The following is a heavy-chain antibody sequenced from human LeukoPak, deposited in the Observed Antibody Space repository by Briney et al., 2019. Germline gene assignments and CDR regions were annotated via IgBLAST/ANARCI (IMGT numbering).Heavy chain of an antibody. Sequence: QPGGSLRLSCAASGFTFSSYWMHWVRQAPGKGLVWVSRINTDGSSTSYADSVKGRFTISRDNAKNTLYLQMNSLRAEDTAIYYCAREILTGPYYYYGMDVWGQGTTVTVSS. CDR1: GFTFSSYW. D-gene: IGHD3-9*01. V-gene: IGHV3-74*01. CDR3: AREILTGPYYYYGMDV. J-gene: IGHJ6*02. CDR2: INTDGSST.